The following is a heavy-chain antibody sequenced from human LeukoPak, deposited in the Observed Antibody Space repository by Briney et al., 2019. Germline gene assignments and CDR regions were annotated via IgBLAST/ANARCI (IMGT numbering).Heavy chain of an antibody. D-gene: IGHD1-1*01. CDR2: INPNSGGT. CDR3: AAQCNDDFSYKRDYMDV. J-gene: IGHJ6*03. CDR1: KNMFTGYF. V-gene: IGHV1-2*02. Sequence: EASVNVSCKTSKNMFTGYFMHWVRQAPRQGLEWIGWINPNSGGTLFARRFQGRVTMTRDTSIGATYMELSRLTSDDTALYYCAAQCNDDFSYKRDYMDVWSKGTMVIVSS.